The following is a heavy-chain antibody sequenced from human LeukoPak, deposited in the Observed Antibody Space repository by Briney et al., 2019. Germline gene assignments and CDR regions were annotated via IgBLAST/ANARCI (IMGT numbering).Heavy chain of an antibody. D-gene: IGHD3-10*01. CDR3: ARSLLTMLRRVNAFDI. V-gene: IGHV4-59*01. Sequence: PSETLSLTCTVSGGSISSYYWSWIRQPPGKGLEWIGYIYYSGSTNYNPSLKSRVTISVDTSKDQFSLRLTSVTAADTAVYYCARSLLTMLRRVNAFDIWGQGTMVTVSS. CDR1: GGSISSYY. J-gene: IGHJ3*02. CDR2: IYYSGST.